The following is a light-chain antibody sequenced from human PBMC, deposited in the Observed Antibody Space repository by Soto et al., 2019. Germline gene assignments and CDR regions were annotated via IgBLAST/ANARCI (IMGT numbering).Light chain of an antibody. CDR3: QQYNNWPPYT. Sequence: EIVMTQSPATLSVSPGERATLSCRASQSVSSNLAWYQQKPGQAPRLLIYGASTRATGIPARFSGSGSGTEFTLTISRLQSEDFALYYCQQYNNWPPYTFGQGTKREIK. CDR1: QSVSSN. V-gene: IGKV3-15*01. CDR2: GAS. J-gene: IGKJ2*01.